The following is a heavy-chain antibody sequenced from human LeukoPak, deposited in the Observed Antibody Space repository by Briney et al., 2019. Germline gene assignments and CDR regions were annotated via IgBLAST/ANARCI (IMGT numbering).Heavy chain of an antibody. D-gene: IGHD6-19*01. CDR3: ATATVAAPMSLDY. CDR2: ISYDGSNK. Sequence: GRSLRLSCAASGFTFSSYAMHWVRQAPGKGLEWVAVISYDGSNKYYADSVKGRFTISRDNSKNTLYLQMNSLRAEDTAVYYCATATVAAPMSLDYWGQGTLVTVSS. CDR1: GFTFSSYA. J-gene: IGHJ4*02. V-gene: IGHV3-30-3*01.